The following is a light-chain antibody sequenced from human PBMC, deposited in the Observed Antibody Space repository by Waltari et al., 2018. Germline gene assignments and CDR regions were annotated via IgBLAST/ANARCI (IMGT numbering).Light chain of an antibody. CDR1: RSINVF. CDR2: AAT. J-gene: IGKJ2*01. V-gene: IGKV1-39*01. CDR3: QQSYDFPYT. Sequence: DIQMTQSPSSLSASIGDSVTITCRASRSINVFLHWYQQKPGKAPNLLIHAATRLQSGAPSRVSGTGSGTDFTLTISNLQPEYFATYYCQQSYDFPYTFGQGTNREIK.